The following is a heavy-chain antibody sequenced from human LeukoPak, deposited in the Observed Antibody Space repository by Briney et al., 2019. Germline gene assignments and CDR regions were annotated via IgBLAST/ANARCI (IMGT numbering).Heavy chain of an antibody. CDR2: ISSSSSYV. CDR1: GFTFSSYS. J-gene: IGHJ4*02. CDR3: ARGAIAARDFDY. D-gene: IGHD6-6*01. Sequence: GGSLRLSCAASGFTFSSYSMNWVRQAPGKGLEWVSSISSSSSYVYYADSVKGRFTISRDNAKNSLYLQMNSLRAEDTAVYYCARGAIAARDFDYWGQGTLVTVSS. V-gene: IGHV3-21*01.